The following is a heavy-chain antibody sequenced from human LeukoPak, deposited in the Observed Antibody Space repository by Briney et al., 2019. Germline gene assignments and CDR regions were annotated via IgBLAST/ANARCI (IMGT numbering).Heavy chain of an antibody. CDR2: IYYSGST. CDR3: ARAQWELVYNWFDP. V-gene: IGHV4-30-4*01. CDR1: GGSISSGDYY. J-gene: IGHJ5*02. Sequence: SETLSLTCTVSGGSISSGDYYWSWIRQPPGKGLEWIGYIYYSGSTYYNPSLKSRVTMSVDTSKNQFSLKLSSVTAADTAVYYCARAQWELVYNWFDPWGQGTLVTVSS. D-gene: IGHD1-26*01.